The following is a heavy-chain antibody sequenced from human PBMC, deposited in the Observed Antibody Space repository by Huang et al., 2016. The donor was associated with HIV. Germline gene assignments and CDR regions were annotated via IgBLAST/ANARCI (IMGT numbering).Heavy chain of an antibody. CDR3: AAGFDVFFDF. CDR2: FDPEICEA. CDR1: EYTLPELS. D-gene: IGHD3-9*01. J-gene: IGHJ4*02. Sequence: QVQLVQSRAEVKKPGASVKVSCKVSEYTLPELSIHWVRQPPGKGVEWMGGFDPEICEAICAQKCQGRVTMTEDTSTEPAFMELSGLRPEDTAVYYCAAGFDVFFDFWGQGTLVTVSS. V-gene: IGHV1-24*01.